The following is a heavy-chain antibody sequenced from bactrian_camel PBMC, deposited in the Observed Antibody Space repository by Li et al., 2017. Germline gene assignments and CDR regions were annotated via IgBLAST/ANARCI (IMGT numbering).Heavy chain of an antibody. CDR2: LRSGGETT. D-gene: IGHD2*01. Sequence: HVQLVESGGGLVQPGGSLRLSCAASGFTFSSYYMSWVRQAPGKGLEWVSSLRSGGETTYYSDAVKGRFTISKGNTRATLLLQMNSLKPDDTALYYCVVGRIYGEDAWRSPGSRFDSWGQGTQVTVS. CDR1: GFTFSSYY. CDR3: VVGRIYGEDAWRSPGSRFDS. V-gene: IGHV3S20*01. J-gene: IGHJ4*01.